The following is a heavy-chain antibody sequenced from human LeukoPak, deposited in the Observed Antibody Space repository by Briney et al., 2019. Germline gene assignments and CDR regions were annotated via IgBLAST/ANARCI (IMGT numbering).Heavy chain of an antibody. Sequence: GGSLRLSCAASGFTLSNYDMHWVRQAAGKGLEWVSGIDTTGDTDYPGSVKRRFTISRENAKHVVYLQMNSLRDGDTALYYCARERRHYGDYSSFDCWGQGALVTVSS. CDR2: IDTTGDT. CDR3: ARERRHYGDYSSFDC. J-gene: IGHJ4*02. V-gene: IGHV3-13*04. CDR1: GFTLSNYD. D-gene: IGHD4-17*01.